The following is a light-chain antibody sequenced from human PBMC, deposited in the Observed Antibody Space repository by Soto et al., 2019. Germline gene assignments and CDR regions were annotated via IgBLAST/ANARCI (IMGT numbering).Light chain of an antibody. Sequence: QSALTQPASVSGSPGQSITISCTGTSSDVGGYNYVSWYQQHPGKAPKLMIYDVSNRPSGVSNRFSGSKSGNTASLTISGLQAEDEADYYCSSYTSSSLYVFGTGTKGTV. CDR3: SSYTSSSLYV. J-gene: IGLJ1*01. CDR1: SSDVGGYNY. CDR2: DVS. V-gene: IGLV2-14*01.